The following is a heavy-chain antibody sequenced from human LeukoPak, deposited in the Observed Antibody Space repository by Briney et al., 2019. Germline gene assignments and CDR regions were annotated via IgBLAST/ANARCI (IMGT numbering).Heavy chain of an antibody. Sequence: VASVKVSCKASGYTFTSYYMHWVRQAPGQGLEWMGIINPSGGSTSYAQKFQGGVTMTRDTSISTAYMELSRLRSDDTAVYYCARDGVCSSTSCYFYYYYGMDVWGQGTTVTVSS. V-gene: IGHV1-46*01. CDR1: GYTFTSYY. D-gene: IGHD2-2*01. J-gene: IGHJ6*02. CDR2: INPSGGST. CDR3: ARDGVCSSTSCYFYYYYGMDV.